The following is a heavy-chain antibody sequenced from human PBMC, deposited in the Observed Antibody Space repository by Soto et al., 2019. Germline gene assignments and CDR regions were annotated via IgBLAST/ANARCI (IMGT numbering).Heavy chain of an antibody. CDR3: VKDIGLGEVPLYDFAT. J-gene: IGHJ5*02. V-gene: IGHV3-9*03. D-gene: IGHD3-3*01. Sequence: EVQLVESGGGLVQPGRSLRLACATSGFNFADYAMHWVRQAPGKGLEWVSRIGWTGGDIGDADSVTGRFIISRDNAKNSLYLQINSLRPEDMDLYYCVKDIGLGEVPLYDFATWGQGTLVTVSS. CDR2: IGWTGGDI. CDR1: GFNFADYA.